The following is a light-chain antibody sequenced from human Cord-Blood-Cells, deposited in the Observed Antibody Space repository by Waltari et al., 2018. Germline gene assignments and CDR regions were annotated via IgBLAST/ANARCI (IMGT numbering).Light chain of an antibody. CDR3: SSYTSSSTLV. V-gene: IGLV2-14*01. CDR2: DVS. CDR1: SSDVGGYNY. J-gene: IGLJ2*01. Sequence: QSALTQPASVSGSPGQSITISCTGTSSDVGGYNYVSWYQQHPGKAPKLMIYDVSNRPSGVSNRFSGCNAGNTASLTISGLQAEDEADYYCSSYTSSSTLVFGGGTKLTVL.